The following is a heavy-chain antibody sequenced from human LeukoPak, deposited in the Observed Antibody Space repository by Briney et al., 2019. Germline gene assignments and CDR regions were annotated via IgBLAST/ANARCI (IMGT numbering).Heavy chain of an antibody. D-gene: IGHD1-26*01. Sequence: PGGSLRLSCAASGFTFSTYSMNWVRQAPGKGLEWVSSISSGSGYIYYADSVKGRFTISRDNAKNSLYLQMNSLGAEDTAVYYCARDSGSYYAFDYWGQGTLVTVSS. CDR2: ISSGSGYI. V-gene: IGHV3-21*01. CDR1: GFTFSTYS. J-gene: IGHJ4*02. CDR3: ARDSGSYYAFDY.